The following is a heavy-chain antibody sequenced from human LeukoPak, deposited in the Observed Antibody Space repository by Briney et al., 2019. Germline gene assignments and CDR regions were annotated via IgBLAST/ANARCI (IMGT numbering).Heavy chain of an antibody. D-gene: IGHD6-19*01. Sequence: PGGSLRLSCAASGFTFSSYSMNSVRHAPGKGLEWVSYITGSSSTIYYADSVKGRFTISRDNAKNSLYLQMNSLRAEDTAVYYCARDFADSSGWYLREYYFDYWGQGTLVTVSS. J-gene: IGHJ4*02. CDR1: GFTFSSYS. CDR2: ITGSSSTI. V-gene: IGHV3-48*01. CDR3: ARDFADSSGWYLREYYFDY.